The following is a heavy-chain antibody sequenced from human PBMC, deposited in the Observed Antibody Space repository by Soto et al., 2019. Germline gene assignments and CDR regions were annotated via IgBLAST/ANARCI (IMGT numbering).Heavy chain of an antibody. CDR3: ARRATGWYNWFDP. D-gene: IGHD2-15*01. J-gene: IGHJ5*02. CDR1: GYSFTSYW. CDR2: IDPSDSYT. V-gene: IGHV5-10-1*01. Sequence: PGESLKISCKGSGYSFTSYWISWVRQMPGKGLEWMGRIDPSDSYTNYSPSFQGHVTISADKSISTAYLQWSSLKASDTAMYYCARRATGWYNWFDPWGQGTLVTVSS.